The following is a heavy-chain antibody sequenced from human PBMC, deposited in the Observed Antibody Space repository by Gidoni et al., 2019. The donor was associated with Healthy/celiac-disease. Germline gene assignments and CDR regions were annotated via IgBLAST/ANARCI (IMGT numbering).Heavy chain of an antibody. CDR2: ISGSGGST. V-gene: IGHV3-23*01. CDR1: GFTFSSYA. D-gene: IGHD3-22*01. CDR3: AKDREIVVVTNPYYYYYYGMDV. Sequence: EVQLLESGGGLVQPGGSLRLSCAASGFTFSSYAMSWVRQAPGKGLEWVSAISGSGGSTYYADSVKGRFTISRDNSKNTLYLQMNSLRAEDTAVYYCAKDREIVVVTNPYYYYYYGMDVWGQGTTVTVSS. J-gene: IGHJ6*02.